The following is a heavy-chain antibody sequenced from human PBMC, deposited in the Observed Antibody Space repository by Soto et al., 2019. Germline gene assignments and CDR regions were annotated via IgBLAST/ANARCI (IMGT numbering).Heavy chain of an antibody. CDR2: ISAGGDGT. CDR3: ADGVRYPYY. D-gene: IGHD4-17*01. V-gene: IGHV3-23*01. CDR1: GFSFISYA. Sequence: VSLRLSCAASGFSFISYAMGWVRQAPGKGLDWVSSISAGGDGTYYADSVKGRFTISRDNSKNTVYLQMSSLRADDTAVYYCADGVRYPYYWGPGTHVTASS. J-gene: IGHJ4*02.